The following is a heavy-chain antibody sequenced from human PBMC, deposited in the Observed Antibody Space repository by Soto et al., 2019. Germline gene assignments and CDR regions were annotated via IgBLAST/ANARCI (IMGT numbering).Heavy chain of an antibody. J-gene: IGHJ2*01. CDR3: VHTLSSHDFVSWYFDL. V-gene: IGHV2-5*01. D-gene: IGHD3-16*01. Sequence: QITLKESGPTLVKPTQTLSLTCTFSAFSLSTNGVGVGWIRQPPGKALEWLALIYWNDDKRYSPSLKGRLTITKDTSKNQLVLTMTNMDPVDTATYYCVHTLSSHDFVSWYFDLWGRGTLVTVSS. CDR1: AFSLSTNGVG. CDR2: IYWNDDK.